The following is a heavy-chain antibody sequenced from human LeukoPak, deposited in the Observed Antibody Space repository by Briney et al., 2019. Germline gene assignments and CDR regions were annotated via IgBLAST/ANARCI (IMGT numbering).Heavy chain of an antibody. V-gene: IGHV4-31*03. CDR1: GGSISSGGYY. J-gene: IGHJ5*02. Sequence: SETLSLTCTASGGSISSGGYYWSWIRQHPGKGLEWIGYIYYSGSTYYNPSLKSRVTISVDTSKNQFSLKLSSVTAADTAVYYCARSVITMIVFSPPNWFDPWGQGTLVTVSS. D-gene: IGHD3-22*01. CDR2: IYYSGST. CDR3: ARSVITMIVFSPPNWFDP.